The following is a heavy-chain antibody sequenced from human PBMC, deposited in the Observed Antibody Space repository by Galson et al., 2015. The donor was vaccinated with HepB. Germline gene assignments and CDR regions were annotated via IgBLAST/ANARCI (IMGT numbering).Heavy chain of an antibody. CDR1: GGSFSGYY. V-gene: IGHV4-34*01. D-gene: IGHD6-13*01. J-gene: IGHJ4*02. Sequence: LSLTCAVYGGSFSGYYWSWIRQPPGKGLEWIGEINHSGSTNYNPSLKSRVTISLDTSNNQFSLKLNSVTAADTAVYYCARSSYSSNDYWGQGTLVTVSS. CDR2: INHSGST. CDR3: ARSSYSSNDY.